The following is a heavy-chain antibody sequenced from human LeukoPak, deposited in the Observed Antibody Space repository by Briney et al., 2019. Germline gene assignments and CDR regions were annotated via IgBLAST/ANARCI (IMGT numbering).Heavy chain of an antibody. CDR3: ATSLGYCSGGSCYGYFDY. J-gene: IGHJ4*02. V-gene: IGHV1-69*01. CDR1: GGTFSSYA. CDR2: IIPIFGTA. D-gene: IGHD2-15*01. Sequence: SVTVSCKASGGTFSSYAISWVRQAPGQGLEWMGGIIPIFGTANYAQKFQGRVTITADESTSTAYMELSSLRSEDTAVYYCATSLGYCSGGSCYGYFDYWGQGTLVTVSS.